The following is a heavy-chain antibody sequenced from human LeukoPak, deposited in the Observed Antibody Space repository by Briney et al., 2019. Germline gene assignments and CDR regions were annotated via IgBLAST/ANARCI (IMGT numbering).Heavy chain of an antibody. D-gene: IGHD3-10*01. CDR3: ARGPMVRGVYFDY. CDR1: GGSISSSSYY. CDR2: IYYSGST. J-gene: IGHJ4*02. Sequence: SSETLSLTCTVSGGSISSSSYYWGWIRQPPGKGLEWIATIYYSGSTYYNPSLKSRITISVDTSKNQFSLKLSSVTAADTAVYYCARGPMVRGVYFDYWGQGTLVTVSS. V-gene: IGHV4-39*07.